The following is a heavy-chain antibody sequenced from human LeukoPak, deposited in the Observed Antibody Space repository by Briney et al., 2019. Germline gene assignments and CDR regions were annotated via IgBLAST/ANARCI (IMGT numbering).Heavy chain of an antibody. J-gene: IGHJ4*02. Sequence: SETLSLTCTVSGGSISSHYWSWIRQPPGKGLEWIGYIYYSGSTNYNPSLKSRVTISVDTSKNQFPLKLSSVTAADTAVYYCARNLVDCGGDCYHFDYWGQGTLVTVSS. D-gene: IGHD2-21*02. CDR2: IYYSGST. CDR3: ARNLVDCGGDCYHFDY. CDR1: GGSISSHY. V-gene: IGHV4-59*11.